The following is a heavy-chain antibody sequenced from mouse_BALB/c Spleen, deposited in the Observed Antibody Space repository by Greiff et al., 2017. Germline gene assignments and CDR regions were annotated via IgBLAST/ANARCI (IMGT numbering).Heavy chain of an antibody. J-gene: IGHJ3*01. V-gene: IGHV5-9-3*01. CDR3: ARHHDYEDFAY. CDR1: GFTFSSYA. CDR2: ISSGGSYT. D-gene: IGHD2-4*01. Sequence: EVKLVESGGGLVKPGGSLKLSCAASGFTFSSYAMSWVRQTPEKRLEWVATISSGGSYTYYPDSVKGRFTISRDNAKNTLYLQMSSLRSEDTAMYYCARHHDYEDFAYWGQGTLVTVSA.